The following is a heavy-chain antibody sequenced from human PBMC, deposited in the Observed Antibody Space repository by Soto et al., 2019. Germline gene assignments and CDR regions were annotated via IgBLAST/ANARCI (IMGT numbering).Heavy chain of an antibody. V-gene: IGHV4-30-4*01. CDR1: GGSISSGDYY. J-gene: IGHJ4*02. D-gene: IGHD2-15*01. Sequence: QVQLQESGPGLVKPSQTLSLTCTVSGGSISSGDYYWSWIRQPPGKGLEWIGYIHYSGSSYNNPSLKSRITMSVDTSKNQCSLKLNSVTAADTAVDYCARDTRGLLDYCGQGTLVTVSS. CDR3: ARDTRGLLDY. CDR2: IHYSGSS.